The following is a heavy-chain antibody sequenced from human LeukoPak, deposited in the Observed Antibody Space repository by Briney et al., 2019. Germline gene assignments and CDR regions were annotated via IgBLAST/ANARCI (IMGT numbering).Heavy chain of an antibody. Sequence: SETLSLTCAVYGGSFSGYYWSWIRQPPGKGLEWIGEINHSGSTNYNPSLKSRVTISVDTSKNQFSLKLSSVTAADTAVYYCARPRGGYCSGGSCYLYYYGMDVWGQGTTVTVSS. J-gene: IGHJ6*02. V-gene: IGHV4-34*01. CDR1: GGSFSGYY. CDR2: INHSGST. CDR3: ARPRGGYCSGGSCYLYYYGMDV. D-gene: IGHD2-15*01.